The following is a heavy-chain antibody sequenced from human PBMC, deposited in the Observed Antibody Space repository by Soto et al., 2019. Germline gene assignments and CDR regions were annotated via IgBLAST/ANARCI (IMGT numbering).Heavy chain of an antibody. J-gene: IGHJ4*02. D-gene: IGHD4-17*01. CDR2: IYYSGST. V-gene: IGHV4-59*01. Sequence: SETLSLTCTVSGGSIGSYYWSWIRQPPGKGLEWIGYIYYSGSTNYNPSLKSRVTISVDTSKNQFSLKLSSVTAADTAVYYCARKDDYGDRSFDYWGQGTLVTVSS. CDR1: GGSIGSYY. CDR3: ARKDDYGDRSFDY.